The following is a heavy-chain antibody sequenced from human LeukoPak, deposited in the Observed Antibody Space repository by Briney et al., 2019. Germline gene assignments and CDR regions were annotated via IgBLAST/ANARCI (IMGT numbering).Heavy chain of an antibody. CDR3: AKGQFDSGLGKIFDY. V-gene: IGHV3-23*01. J-gene: IGHJ4*02. CDR1: GFTFNNYA. CDR2: ISAGGGGT. Sequence: GGSLRLSCAASGFTFNNYAMSWVRQAPGKGLEWVSGISAGGGGTYYADSVKGRFTISRDNSKNTLYLQMNSLRAEDTAVYYCAKGQFDSGLGKIFDYWGQGTLVTVSS. D-gene: IGHD3-10*01.